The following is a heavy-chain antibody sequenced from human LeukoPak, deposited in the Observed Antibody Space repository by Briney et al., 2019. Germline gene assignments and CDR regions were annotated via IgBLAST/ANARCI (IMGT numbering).Heavy chain of an antibody. V-gene: IGHV3-21*01. CDR3: ARDQGGSTGYYVVEYDYYYGMDV. J-gene: IGHJ6*02. CDR1: GFTFSTYS. CDR2: ISGTSSYI. D-gene: IGHD3-22*01. Sequence: GGSLRLSCAASGFTFSTYSMNWVRQAPGKGLEWVSSISGTSSYIYYADSVKGRFTISRDNAKNSLSLQMNSLRAEDTAVYYCARDQGGSTGYYVVEYDYYYGMDVWGQGTTVAVSS.